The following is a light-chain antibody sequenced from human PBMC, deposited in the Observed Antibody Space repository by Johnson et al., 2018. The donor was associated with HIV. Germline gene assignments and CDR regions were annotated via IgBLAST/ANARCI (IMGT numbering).Light chain of an antibody. V-gene: IGLV1-51*01. J-gene: IGLJ1*01. CDR2: DNN. CDR3: GTWDSSLSAGGI. CDR1: SSNIGNNY. Sequence: QSVLTQPPSVSAAPGQKVTISCSGSSSNIGNNYVSWYQQLPGTAPKLLIYDNNKRPSGIPDRFSGSKSGTSATLGITGLQTGDEADYYCGTWDSSLSAGGIFGPGTKFTFL.